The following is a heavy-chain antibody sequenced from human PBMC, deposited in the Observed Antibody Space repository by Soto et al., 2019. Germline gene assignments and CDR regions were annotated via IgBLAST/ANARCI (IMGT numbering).Heavy chain of an antibody. CDR2: IKQDGSEK. V-gene: IGHV3-7*01. CDR3: ARGYGDYVWATVGY. CDR1: GFTFSSYW. J-gene: IGHJ4*02. D-gene: IGHD4-17*01. Sequence: PGGSLRLSCAASGFTFSSYWMSWVRQAPGKGLEWVANIKQDGSEKYYVDSVKGRFTISRDNAKNSLYLQMNSLRAEDTAVYYCARGYGDYVWATVGYWGQGTLVTVSS.